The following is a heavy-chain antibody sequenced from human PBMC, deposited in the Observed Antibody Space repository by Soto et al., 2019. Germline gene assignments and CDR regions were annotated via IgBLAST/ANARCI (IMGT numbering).Heavy chain of an antibody. CDR3: ARAVSGSYDS. D-gene: IGHD1-26*01. CDR1: GFTFSTYA. Sequence: GGSLRLSCAVYGFTFSTYAMTWVRQAPGKGLEWVANIIRDGSETYYVDSVKGRFTISRDNAKNSVYLQMNSLRAEDTAVYYCARAVSGSYDSWGQGIMVTVSS. CDR2: IIRDGSET. J-gene: IGHJ5*01. V-gene: IGHV3-7*03.